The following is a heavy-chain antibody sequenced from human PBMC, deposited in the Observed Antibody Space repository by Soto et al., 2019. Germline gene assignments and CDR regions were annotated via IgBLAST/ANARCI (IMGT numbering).Heavy chain of an antibody. Sequence: EVQLVESGGVLVQPGRSLRLSCAASGFTFDDYAMHLVRQAPGKGLAWVSGISWNRGSIGYADSVKGRFTISRDNAKNSLYLHMNRLGAEDTALYYCAKETFYGVSAFDIWGQGTMVTVSS. CDR1: GFTFDDYA. CDR2: ISWNRGSI. D-gene: IGHD4-17*01. J-gene: IGHJ3*02. CDR3: AKETFYGVSAFDI. V-gene: IGHV3-9*01.